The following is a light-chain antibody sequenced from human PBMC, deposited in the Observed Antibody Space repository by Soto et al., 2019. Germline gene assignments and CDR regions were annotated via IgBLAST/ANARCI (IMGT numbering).Light chain of an antibody. CDR3: QQYGSSPPWT. J-gene: IGKJ1*01. CDR1: QSVSSSY. Sequence: DIVLTQSPGTLSLSPGERAALSCRASQSVSSSYLAWYQQKPGQAPRLLISGASSRATGIPDRFSGSGSGTDFTLTIRRLEPEDFAVYYCQQYGSSPPWTFGQGTTGDIK. V-gene: IGKV3-20*01. CDR2: GAS.